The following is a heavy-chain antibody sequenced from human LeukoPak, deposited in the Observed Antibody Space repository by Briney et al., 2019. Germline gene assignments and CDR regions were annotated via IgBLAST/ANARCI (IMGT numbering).Heavy chain of an antibody. CDR1: GGSFSGYY. J-gene: IGHJ5*02. D-gene: IGHD3-3*01. CDR2: INHSGST. V-gene: IGHV4-34*01. Sequence: KPSETLSLTCAVYGGSFSGYYWSWIRQPPGKGLEWIGEINHSGSTNYNPSLKSRVTISVDTSKNQFSLKLSSVTAADTAVYYCARGRWVIYDFWSGRNWFDPWGQGTLVTVSS. CDR3: ARGRWVIYDFWSGRNWFDP.